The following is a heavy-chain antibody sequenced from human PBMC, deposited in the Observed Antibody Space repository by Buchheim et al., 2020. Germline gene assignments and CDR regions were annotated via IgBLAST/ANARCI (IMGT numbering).Heavy chain of an antibody. D-gene: IGHD3-22*01. V-gene: IGHV3-23*01. J-gene: IGHJ4*02. Sequence: EVQLLESGGGLVQTGGSLRLSCAASGFTFSSYAMRWVRQAPGKGLEWVSAISGSGGSTYYADSVKGRFTISRDNSKNTPYLQMNSLRAEDTAVYYCAKDGYYYDSSGLHSYFDYWGQRTL. CDR2: ISGSGGST. CDR1: GFTFSSYA. CDR3: AKDGYYYDSSGLHSYFDY.